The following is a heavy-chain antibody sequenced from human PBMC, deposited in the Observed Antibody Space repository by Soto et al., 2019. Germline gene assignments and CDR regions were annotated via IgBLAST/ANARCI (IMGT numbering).Heavy chain of an antibody. Sequence: SETLSLTCTVSGGSTSSSSYYWGWIRQPPGKGLEWIGSIYYSGSTYYNPSLKSRVTISVDTSKNQFSLKLSSVTAADTAVYYCASVYYCSGSHYGNWYFDHWGQGTLVTVSS. CDR2: IYYSGST. V-gene: IGHV4-39*01. CDR3: ASVYYCSGSHYGNWYFDH. J-gene: IGHJ4*02. D-gene: IGHD3-10*01. CDR1: GGSTSSSSYY.